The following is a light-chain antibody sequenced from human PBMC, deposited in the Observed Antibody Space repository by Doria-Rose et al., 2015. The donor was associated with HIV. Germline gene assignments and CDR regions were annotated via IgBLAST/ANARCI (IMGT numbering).Light chain of an antibody. CDR1: QSFSSTY. CDR2: DGS. Sequence: TQSPGTLSLSPGERATLSCRASQSFSSTYLAWYQQKPGQAPSLLIYDGSTRATGITDRFSASGSGTDFTLTINRLEPEDFALYYCHRYGTSWTFGQGTKVEI. V-gene: IGKV3-20*01. CDR3: HRYGTSWT. J-gene: IGKJ1*01.